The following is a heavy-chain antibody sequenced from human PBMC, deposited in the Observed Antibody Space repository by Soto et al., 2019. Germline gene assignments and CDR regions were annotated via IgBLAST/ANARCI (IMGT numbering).Heavy chain of an antibody. D-gene: IGHD5-12*01. CDR2: MKQDGSEK. Sequence: EVQLVASGGGLVQPGGSLRLSCAASGFTFNTYWMTWVRQTPGKGLEWVANMKQDGSEKYYVDSVKGQFTISRDNAKNSLYLQMNSLRAEDTAVYYCARALRGYGGYAFDYWGQGTLVTVSS. CDR3: ARALRGYGGYAFDY. V-gene: IGHV3-7*01. J-gene: IGHJ4*02. CDR1: GFTFNTYW.